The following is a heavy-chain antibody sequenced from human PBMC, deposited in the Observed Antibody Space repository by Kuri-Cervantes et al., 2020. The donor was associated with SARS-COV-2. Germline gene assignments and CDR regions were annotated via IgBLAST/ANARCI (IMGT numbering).Heavy chain of an antibody. D-gene: IGHD1-1*01. Sequence: GGSLRLSCAASGFTVSSNYMSWVRQAPGKGLEWVSVIYSGGGTYYADSVKGRFTISRDNYKNTLYLQMNSLRAEDTAVYYCARRESWKGDFDIWGQGTMVTVSS. CDR3: ARRESWKGDFDI. CDR2: IYSGGGT. CDR1: GFTVSSNY. V-gene: IGHV3-53*01. J-gene: IGHJ3*02.